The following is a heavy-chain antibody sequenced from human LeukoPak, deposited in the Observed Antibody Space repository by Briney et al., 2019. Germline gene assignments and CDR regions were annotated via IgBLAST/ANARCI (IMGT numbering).Heavy chain of an antibody. Sequence: KPSEPLSLTCTVSGGSIRSYYWSWLRQPPGRGLEWIGYVYYSGSTNYNPSLGSRVTLSVDASNNPFSLKLNSVTAADTAVYYCARGGYYFDYWGQGTLVTVSS. CDR3: ARGGYYFDY. CDR1: GGSIRSYY. J-gene: IGHJ4*02. CDR2: VYYSGST. V-gene: IGHV4-59*01.